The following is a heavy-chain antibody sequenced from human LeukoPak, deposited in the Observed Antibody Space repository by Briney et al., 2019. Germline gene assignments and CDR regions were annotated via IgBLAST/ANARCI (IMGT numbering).Heavy chain of an antibody. CDR1: GYTFTSYY. CDR2: INPSGGST. CDR3: ARDQGDKDFWSGYFDY. V-gene: IGHV1-46*01. J-gene: IGHJ4*02. Sequence: ASVKVSCKASGYTFTSYYMHWVRQAPGQGLEWMGIINPSGGSTSYAQKFQGRVTMTRDMSTSTVYMELSSLRSEDTAVYYCARDQGDKDFWSGYFDYWGQGTLVTVSS. D-gene: IGHD3-3*01.